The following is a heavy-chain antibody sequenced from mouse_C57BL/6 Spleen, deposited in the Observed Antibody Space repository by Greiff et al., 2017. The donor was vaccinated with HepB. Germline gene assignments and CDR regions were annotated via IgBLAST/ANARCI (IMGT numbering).Heavy chain of an antibody. J-gene: IGHJ3*01. V-gene: IGHV1-59*01. Sequence: QVQLQQPGAELVRPGTSVKLSCKASGYTFTSYWMHWVKQRPGQGLEWIGVIDPSDSYTNYNQKFKGKATLTVDTSSSTAYMQLSSLTSEDSAVYYCARRGDYDVLAYWGQGTLVTVSA. CDR1: GYTFTSYW. CDR2: IDPSDSYT. D-gene: IGHD2-4*01. CDR3: ARRGDYDVLAY.